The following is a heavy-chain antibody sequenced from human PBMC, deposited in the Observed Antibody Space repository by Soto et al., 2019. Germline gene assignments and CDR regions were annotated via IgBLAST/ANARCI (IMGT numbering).Heavy chain of an antibody. Sequence: GESLKISCKGSGYSFTSYWIGWVRQMPGKGLGWMGIIYPGDSDTRYSPSFQGQVTISADKSISTAYLQWSSLKASDTAMYYCARRAAYYYDSSGYYYYAFDIWGQGTMVTVSS. CDR1: GYSFTSYW. D-gene: IGHD3-22*01. V-gene: IGHV5-51*01. J-gene: IGHJ3*02. CDR3: ARRAAYYYDSSGYYYYAFDI. CDR2: IYPGDSDT.